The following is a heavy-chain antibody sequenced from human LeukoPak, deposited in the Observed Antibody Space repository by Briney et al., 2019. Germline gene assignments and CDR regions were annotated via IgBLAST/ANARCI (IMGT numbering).Heavy chain of an antibody. D-gene: IGHD3-10*01. CDR1: GLTLTNYG. V-gene: IGHV3-30*18. CDR3: AKDHGSWSYTLDY. Sequence: GGSLRLSCAASGLTLTNYGMHWVRQAPGKGLEWVAVISYDGSSKYYADSVRGRFTISRDNSKNTLYLHMNSLRAEDTAVYYCAKDHGSWSYTLDYWGQGTLVTVSS. CDR2: ISYDGSSK. J-gene: IGHJ4*02.